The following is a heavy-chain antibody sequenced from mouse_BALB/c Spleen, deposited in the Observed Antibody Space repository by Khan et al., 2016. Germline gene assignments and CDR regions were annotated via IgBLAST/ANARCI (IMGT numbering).Heavy chain of an antibody. V-gene: IGHV5-6*01. CDR2: ISSGGHYT. CDR3: ARLAYYYNSEGFAY. J-gene: IGHJ3*01. CDR1: GFTFSTYG. Sequence: EVELVESGGDLVKTGGSLKLSCAASGFTFSTYGMSWVRQTPDKRLEWVATISSGGHYTYYIDSVKGRFTISRDNAKNILNLQMTSLRSKDTAMYYCARLAYYYNSEGFAYWGQGTLVTVSA. D-gene: IGHD1-1*02.